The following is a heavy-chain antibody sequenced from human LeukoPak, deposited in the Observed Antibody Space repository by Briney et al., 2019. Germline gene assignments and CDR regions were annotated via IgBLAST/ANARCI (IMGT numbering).Heavy chain of an antibody. J-gene: IGHJ4*02. CDR1: GYSFTSYW. CDR2: IYPGDSDT. V-gene: IGHV5-51*01. D-gene: IGHD3-22*01. Sequence: GESLKISCKGSGYSFTSYWIGWVRQLPGKGLDWFRIIYPGDSDTRYSPSFQGQVTISADKSISTACLQWSSLKASDTAMYYCARTMIVEGFDYWGQGTLVTVSS. CDR3: ARTMIVEGFDY.